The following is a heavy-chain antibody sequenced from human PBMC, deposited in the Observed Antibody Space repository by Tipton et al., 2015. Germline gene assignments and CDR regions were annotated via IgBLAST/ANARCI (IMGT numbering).Heavy chain of an antibody. V-gene: IGHV4-59*01. CDR3: ARADGLPWYFDL. CDR2: IQYSGGT. D-gene: IGHD4-17*01. J-gene: IGHJ2*01. Sequence: TLSLTCAVSSDSINKYYWSWIRQPPGKELQWIGYIQYSGGTNYNPSLESRVSMSVDTSKTQFSLEMRSVTATDTAVYYCARADGLPWYFDLWGRGTLVTVSS. CDR1: SDSINKYY.